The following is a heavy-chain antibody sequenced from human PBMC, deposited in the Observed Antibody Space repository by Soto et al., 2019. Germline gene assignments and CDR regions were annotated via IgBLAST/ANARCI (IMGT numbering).Heavy chain of an antibody. J-gene: IGHJ6*02. D-gene: IGHD6-13*01. V-gene: IGHV3-30-3*01. CDR1: GFTFSSYA. CDR3: ARALSSGAAGTPYYYYGMDV. Sequence: GGSLRLSCAASGFTFSSYAMHWVRQAPGKGLEWVAVISYDGSNKYYADSVKGRFTISRDNSKNTLYLQMNSLRAEDTAVYYCARALSSGAAGTPYYYYGMDVWGQGTTVTVSS. CDR2: ISYDGSNK.